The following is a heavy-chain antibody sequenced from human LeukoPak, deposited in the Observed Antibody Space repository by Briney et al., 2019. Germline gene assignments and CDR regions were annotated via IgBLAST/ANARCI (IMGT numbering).Heavy chain of an antibody. CDR3: ARATFDWLLPPYYFDY. CDR1: GDSVSSNSAA. D-gene: IGHD3-9*01. J-gene: IGHJ4*02. Sequence: SQTLSLTCAISGDSVSSNSAAWNWIRQSPSRGLEWLGRTYYRSKWYNGYAVSVKSRITINPDTSKNQFSLQLNSVTPEDTAVYYCARATFDWLLPPYYFDYWGQGTLVTVSS. V-gene: IGHV6-1*01. CDR2: TYYRSKWYN.